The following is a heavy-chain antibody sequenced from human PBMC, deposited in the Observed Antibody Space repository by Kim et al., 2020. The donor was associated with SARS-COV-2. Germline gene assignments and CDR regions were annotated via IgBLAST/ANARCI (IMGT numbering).Heavy chain of an antibody. Sequence: GGSLRLSCAASGFTFSSYAMHWVRQAPGKGLEWVAVISYDGSNKYYADSVKGRFTISRDNSKNTLYLQMNSLRAEDTAVYYCARDLSGDDYDSSSGPYNWGQGTLVTVSS. CDR3: ARDLSGDDYDSSSGPYN. V-gene: IGHV3-30*04. CDR2: ISYDGSNK. J-gene: IGHJ4*02. CDR1: GFTFSSYA. D-gene: IGHD3-22*01.